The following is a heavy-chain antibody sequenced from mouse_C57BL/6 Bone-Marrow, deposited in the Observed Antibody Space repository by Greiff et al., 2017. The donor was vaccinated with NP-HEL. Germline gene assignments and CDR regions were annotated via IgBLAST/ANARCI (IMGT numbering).Heavy chain of an antibody. D-gene: IGHD1-1*01. J-gene: IGHJ1*03. Sequence: VKLQESGAELARPGASVKLSCKASGYTFTSYGISWVKQRTGQGLEWIGEIYPRSGNTYYNEKFKGKATLTADKSSSTAYMELRSLTSEDSAVYFCARGTTVSYWYFDVWGTGTTVTVSS. CDR1: GYTFTSYG. CDR2: IYPRSGNT. CDR3: ARGTTVSYWYFDV. V-gene: IGHV1-81*01.